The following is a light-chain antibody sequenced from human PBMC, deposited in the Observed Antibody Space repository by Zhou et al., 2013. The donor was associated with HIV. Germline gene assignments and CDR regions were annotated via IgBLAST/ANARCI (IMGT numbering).Light chain of an antibody. CDR1: QSVSSGY. Sequence: EIVLTQSPGTLSLSPGEIVSLSCRASQSVSSGYFAWYQQKPGQAPRLLIYAASSRATGIPDRFSGSASGTEFTLTISSLQPEDFAVYYCQQYGSSPLTFGGGTKVEIK. CDR2: AAS. V-gene: IGKV3-20*01. J-gene: IGKJ4*01. CDR3: QQYGSSPLT.